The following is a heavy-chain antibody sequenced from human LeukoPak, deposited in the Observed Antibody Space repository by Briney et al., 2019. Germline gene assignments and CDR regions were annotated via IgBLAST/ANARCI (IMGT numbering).Heavy chain of an antibody. V-gene: IGHV4-59*01. D-gene: IGHD3-3*01. CDR2: IYYRGST. CDR3: ARWSTAFDY. J-gene: IGHJ4*02. CDR1: GGSISSYY. Sequence: PSETLSLTCTVSGGSISSYYWSWIRQPPGKGLEWIGFIYYRGSTNYNPSLKSRVTISVDTSKNQFSLKLSSVTAADTAVYYCARWSTAFDYWGQGTLVTVSS.